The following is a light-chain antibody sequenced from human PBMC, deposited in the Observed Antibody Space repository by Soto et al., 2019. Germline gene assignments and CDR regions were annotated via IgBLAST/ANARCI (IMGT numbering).Light chain of an antibody. Sequence: QSVLTHPPSGSAAPGQRVTSSCSGGRSNIGNYYVSWYHQLPGTAPKVLIFDNDKRPSGIPDRFSGSKSGTSATLAITGIQTGDGGEYSCGAWDDSLNVYLFGGGTKVTVL. J-gene: IGLJ1*01. CDR2: DND. V-gene: IGLV1-51*01. CDR3: GAWDDSLNVYL. CDR1: RSNIGNYY.